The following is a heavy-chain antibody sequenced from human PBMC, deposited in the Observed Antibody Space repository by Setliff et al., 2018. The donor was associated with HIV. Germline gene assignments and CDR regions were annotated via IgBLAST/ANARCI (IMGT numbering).Heavy chain of an antibody. CDR1: GGTSSTHA. Sequence: SVKVSCKASGGTSSTHAINWVRQAPGQGLEWMGQIISILDITTYAQSLQGRVTITADESTSTFYKELSSLRSADTAVYYCAGPRGDEAFDIWGQGTKVTVSS. V-gene: IGHV1-69*10. D-gene: IGHD3-10*01. CDR2: IISILDIT. CDR3: AGPRGDEAFDI. J-gene: IGHJ3*02.